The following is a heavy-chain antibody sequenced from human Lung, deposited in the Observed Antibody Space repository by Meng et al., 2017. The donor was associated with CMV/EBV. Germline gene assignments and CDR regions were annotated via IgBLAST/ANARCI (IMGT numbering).Heavy chain of an antibody. CDR1: GYTFIDEC. V-gene: IGHV1-2*02. CDR3: TSAPGDY. D-gene: IGHD1-14*01. CDR2: INPKSGGT. J-gene: IGHJ4*03. Sequence: QVRLVQSGAGVKKPGASVKVSWKASGYTFIDECMHWGRQGPGQGREWVGWINPKSGGTHYAQSFQGRVTITRDTSINTVYVEISSLKSDDTAVYYCTSAPGDYWGQGTLVTVSS.